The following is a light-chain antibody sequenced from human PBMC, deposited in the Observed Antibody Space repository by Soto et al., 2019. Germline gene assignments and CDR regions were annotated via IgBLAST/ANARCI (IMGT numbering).Light chain of an antibody. CDR2: GAS. CDR1: QSVNLN. CDR3: QQRSNWPPMYT. J-gene: IGKJ2*01. Sequence: EIMMTQSPGTLSVSPGEGATLSCTASQSVNLNLAWYQQKPGQPPRLLLYGASTRATGVPARFSASGSGTDFTLTISSLEPEDFAVYYCQQRSNWPPMYTFGQGTKLEIK. V-gene: IGKV3-11*01.